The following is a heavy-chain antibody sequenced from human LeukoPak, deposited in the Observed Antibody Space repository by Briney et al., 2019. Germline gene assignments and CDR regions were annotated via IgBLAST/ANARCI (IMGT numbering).Heavy chain of an antibody. J-gene: IGHJ6*03. Sequence: GGSLRLSCAASGFTFSSYAMSWVRQAPGKGLEWVLAISGSGGSTYYADSVKGRFTISRDNSKNTLYLQMNSLRAEDTAVYYCAKGEAARPYYYYMDVWGKGTTVTVSS. D-gene: IGHD6-6*01. CDR2: ISGSGGST. V-gene: IGHV3-23*01. CDR3: AKGEAARPYYYYMDV. CDR1: GFTFSSYA.